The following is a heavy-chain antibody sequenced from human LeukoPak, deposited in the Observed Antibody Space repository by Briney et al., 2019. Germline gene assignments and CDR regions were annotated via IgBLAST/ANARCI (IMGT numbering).Heavy chain of an antibody. CDR2: IYYSGST. V-gene: IGHV4-59*08. Sequence: SETLSLTCTVSGDSISSYYWSWIRQPPGKGLEWIGYIYYSGSTNYNSSLKSRVTISVDTSKNQFSLKLTSVTAADTAVYYCARGQQLWGWFDPWGQGTLVTVSS. D-gene: IGHD5-18*01. CDR1: GDSISSYY. CDR3: ARGQQLWGWFDP. J-gene: IGHJ5*02.